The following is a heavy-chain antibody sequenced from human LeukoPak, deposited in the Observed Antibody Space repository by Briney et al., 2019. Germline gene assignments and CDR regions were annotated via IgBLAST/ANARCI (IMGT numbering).Heavy chain of an antibody. V-gene: IGHV3-53*01. J-gene: IGHJ6*02. D-gene: IGHD3-22*01. CDR3: ARDHPDFGIVVPKRAYGMDV. CDR2: IYSGGST. Sequence: GGSLRLSCAASGFTVSSNYMSWVRQAPGKGLQWVSVIYSGGSTYYADSVKGRFTISRDNSKNTLYLQMNSLRAEDTAVYYCARDHPDFGIVVPKRAYGMDVWGQGTTVTVSS. CDR1: GFTVSSNY.